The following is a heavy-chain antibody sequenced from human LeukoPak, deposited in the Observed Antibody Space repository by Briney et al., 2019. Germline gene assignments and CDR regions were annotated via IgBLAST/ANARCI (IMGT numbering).Heavy chain of an antibody. Sequence: ASVKVSCRASGYTFTSYDINWVRQATGQGLEWMGWMNPNSGNTGYAQKFQGRVTITRNTSISTAYMELSSLRSEDTAVYYCARGHDGDGYRNYYYMDVWGKGTTVTVSS. J-gene: IGHJ6*03. CDR1: GYTFTSYD. V-gene: IGHV1-8*03. CDR2: MNPNSGNT. CDR3: ARGHDGDGYRNYYYMDV. D-gene: IGHD5-24*01.